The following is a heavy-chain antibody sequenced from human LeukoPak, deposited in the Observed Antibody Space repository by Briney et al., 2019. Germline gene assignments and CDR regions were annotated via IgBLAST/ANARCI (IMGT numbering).Heavy chain of an antibody. CDR1: GGSISSSSYY. Sequence: SETLSLTCTVSGGSISSSSYYWGWIRQPPGKGLEWIGSIYYSGSTYYNPSLKSRVTISVDTSKNQFSLRLSSVTAADTAVYYCARAVRFLEWLSGRPGYYYYYMDVWGKGTTVTVSS. D-gene: IGHD3-3*01. V-gene: IGHV4-39*01. CDR3: ARAVRFLEWLSGRPGYYYYYMDV. J-gene: IGHJ6*03. CDR2: IYYSGST.